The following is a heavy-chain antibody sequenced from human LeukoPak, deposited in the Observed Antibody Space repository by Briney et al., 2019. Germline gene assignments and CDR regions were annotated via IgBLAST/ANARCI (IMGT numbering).Heavy chain of an antibody. CDR3: AKGPMVRGVIINYYYYYYMDV. CDR1: GGSISSSSYY. CDR2: IYYSGST. J-gene: IGHJ6*03. D-gene: IGHD3-10*01. Sequence: SETLSLTCTVSGGSISSSSYYWGWIRQPPGKGLEWIGSIYYSGSTYYNPSLKSRVTISVDTSKNQFSLKLSSVTAADTAVYYCAKGPMVRGVIINYYYYYYMDVWGKGTTVTISS. V-gene: IGHV4-39*01.